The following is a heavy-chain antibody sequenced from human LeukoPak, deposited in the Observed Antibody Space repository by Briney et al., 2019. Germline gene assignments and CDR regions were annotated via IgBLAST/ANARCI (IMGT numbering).Heavy chain of an antibody. J-gene: IGHJ5*02. CDR2: ISAYNGNT. V-gene: IGHV1-18*01. D-gene: IGHD2-15*01. Sequence: ASVKVSCKASGYTFTSYGISWVRQAPGQGLEWMGWISAYNGNTNYAQKLQGRVTMTTDTSTSTAYMELRSLRSDDTAVYYCARATLVAATQNWFDPWGQGTLVTVSS. CDR1: GYTFTSYG. CDR3: ARATLVAATQNWFDP.